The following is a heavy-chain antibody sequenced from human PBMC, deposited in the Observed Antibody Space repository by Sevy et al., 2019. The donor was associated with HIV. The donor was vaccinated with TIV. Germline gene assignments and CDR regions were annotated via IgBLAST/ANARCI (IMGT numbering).Heavy chain of an antibody. V-gene: IGHV4-59*08. CDR1: GDAISSYY. CDR2: LYDSGTT. J-gene: IGHJ6*02. Sequence: SETLSLTCTVSGDAISSYYWSWIRQPPGKGLEWIGSLYDSGTTNYSPSLKSRVTISVDTSKNHFSLNLSSVTAADTAVYYCARHLLEVAHSYAMDVWGQGTAVTVSS. CDR3: ARHLLEVAHSYAMDV. D-gene: IGHD6-19*01.